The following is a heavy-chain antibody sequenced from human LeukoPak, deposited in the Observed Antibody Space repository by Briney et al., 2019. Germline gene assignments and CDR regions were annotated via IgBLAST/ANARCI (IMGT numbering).Heavy chain of an antibody. D-gene: IGHD2-2*01. CDR2: INHSGST. Sequence: SETLSLTCAVYGGSFSGYYWSWIRQPPGKGLEWIGEINHSGSTNYNPSLKSRVTISVDTSKNQFSLKLSSVTAADTAEYYCARGLYCSSTSCRRFDPWGQGTLVTVSS. J-gene: IGHJ5*02. CDR1: GGSFSGYY. V-gene: IGHV4-34*01. CDR3: ARGLYCSSTSCRRFDP.